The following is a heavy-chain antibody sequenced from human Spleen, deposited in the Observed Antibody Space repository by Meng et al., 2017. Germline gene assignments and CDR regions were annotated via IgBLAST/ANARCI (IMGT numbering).Heavy chain of an antibody. V-gene: IGHV1-2*06. J-gene: IGHJ4*02. CDR2: IDPGSGGT. Sequence: VHAGCKLKKPGASRQVSCKPSGYTFTAYWLHWVRLAPGQGLEWMGRIDPGSGGTQYPQNFQGRVLMTRDTSISTTYMELSGLRSDDTAVYYCVRDEDISAAGKLFGDYWGQGTLVTVSS. CDR3: VRDEDISAAGKLFGDY. CDR1: GYTFTAYW. D-gene: IGHD6-13*01.